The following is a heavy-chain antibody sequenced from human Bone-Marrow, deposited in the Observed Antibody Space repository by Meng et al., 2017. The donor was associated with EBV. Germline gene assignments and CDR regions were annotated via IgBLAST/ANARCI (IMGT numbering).Heavy chain of an antibody. CDR3: AKDLSGRFDP. D-gene: IGHD1-14*01. CDR2: IPSDASHNK. Sequence: QEHLVESGGVVVQPGRSLRLSCADSGFTFSDYGFHWVCQAPGKGPEWVAIIPSDASHNKYYADSVKGRFTISRDNSKNTLYLQMNSLRTEDTAVYYCAKDLSGRFDPWGQGTLVTVSS. CDR1: GFTFSDYG. V-gene: IGHV3-30*18. J-gene: IGHJ5*02.